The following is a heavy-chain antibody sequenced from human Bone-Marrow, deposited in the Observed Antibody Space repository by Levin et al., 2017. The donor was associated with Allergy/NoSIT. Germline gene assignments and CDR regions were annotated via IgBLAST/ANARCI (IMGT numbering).Heavy chain of an antibody. CDR3: AKDQPVVVVAATWAPLFDY. CDR2: ISGSGGST. CDR1: GFTFSSYA. D-gene: IGHD2-15*01. Sequence: PGGSLRLSCAASGFTFSSYAMSWVRQAPGKGLEWVSAISGSGGSTYYADSVKGRFTISRDNSKNTLYLQMNSLRAEDTAVYYCAKDQPVVVVAATWAPLFDYWGQGTLVTVSS. V-gene: IGHV3-23*01. J-gene: IGHJ4*02.